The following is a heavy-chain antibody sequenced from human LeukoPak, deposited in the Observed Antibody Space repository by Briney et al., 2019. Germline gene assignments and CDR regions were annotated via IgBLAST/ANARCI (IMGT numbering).Heavy chain of an antibody. CDR3: ARIAYSGSYPVIDY. V-gene: IGHV3-48*03. Sequence: GGSLRLSCAASGFTFSVHEMNWVRQAPGKGLEWVSHISISGSTIYFTDSVKGRFTISRDNAKNSLYLQMNSLRAEDTAVYYCARIAYSGSYPVIDYWGQGTLVTVSS. J-gene: IGHJ4*02. CDR2: ISISGSTI. D-gene: IGHD1-26*01. CDR1: GFTFSVHE.